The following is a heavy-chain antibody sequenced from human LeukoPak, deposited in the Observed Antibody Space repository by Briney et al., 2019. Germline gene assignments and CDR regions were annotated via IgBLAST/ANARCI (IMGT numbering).Heavy chain of an antibody. D-gene: IGHD2-15*01. J-gene: IGHJ4*02. V-gene: IGHV5-10-1*01. CDR1: GYSFTNYW. Sequence: GESLKISCKGSGYSFTNYWFCWGRQMPGKDLVWMGRIDTSDSYTNYSPSFQGHVTISADKSISTAYLQWSSLRASDTAMYYCARSTYCSGGSCYMDYWGQGTLVTVSS. CDR3: ARSTYCSGGSCYMDY. CDR2: IDTSDSYT.